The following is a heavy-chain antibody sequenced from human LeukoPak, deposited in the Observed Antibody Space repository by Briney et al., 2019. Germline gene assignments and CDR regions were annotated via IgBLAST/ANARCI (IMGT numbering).Heavy chain of an antibody. CDR2: ISDDGSYT. CDR3: ASFGISWGSAY. D-gene: IGHD7-27*01. J-gene: IGHJ4*02. Sequence: GGSLRLSCEASGFSFSRHWMHWVRQAPGKGLVWVSRISDDGSYTANVDSVEGRFNTSRDNVRNTLYLHMNGLRAEDTAVYYCASFGISWGSAYWGQGTLVTVSS. CDR1: GFSFSRHW. V-gene: IGHV3-74*03.